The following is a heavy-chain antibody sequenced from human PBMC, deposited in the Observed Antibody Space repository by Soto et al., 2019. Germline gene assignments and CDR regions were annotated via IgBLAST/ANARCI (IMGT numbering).Heavy chain of an antibody. J-gene: IGHJ2*01. CDR2: IFPLFGRA. CDR3: AQTLGLAAAGPGRFDL. D-gene: IGHD6-25*01. CDR1: GGTFSSYA. Sequence: QVQLVQSGAEVKKPGSSVKVSCKASGGTFSSYAISWVRQAPGQGLGGMGGIFPLFGRANYAQKFQGRVTITAAASTSTAYMELSSLRSEDTAVYYCAQTLGLAAAGPGRFDLWGRGTLVTVSS. V-gene: IGHV1-69*12.